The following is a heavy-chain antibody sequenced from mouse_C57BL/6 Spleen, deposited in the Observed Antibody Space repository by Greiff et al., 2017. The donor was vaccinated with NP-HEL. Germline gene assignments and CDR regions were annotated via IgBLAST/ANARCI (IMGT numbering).Heavy chain of an antibody. CDR2: ISNGGGST. J-gene: IGHJ4*01. V-gene: IGHV5-12*01. CDR3: ARRNHAYAMDY. Sequence: EVMLVESGGGLVQPGGSLKLSCAASGFTFSDYYMYWVRQTPEKRLEWVAYISNGGGSTYYPDTVKGRFTISRDNAKNTLYLQMSRLKSEDTAMYYCARRNHAYAMDYWGQGTSVTVSS. CDR1: GFTFSDYY.